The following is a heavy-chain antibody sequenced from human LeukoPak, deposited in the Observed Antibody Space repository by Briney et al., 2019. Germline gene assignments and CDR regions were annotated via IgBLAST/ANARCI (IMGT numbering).Heavy chain of an antibody. CDR2: ISGGGCNP. Sequence: GGSLRLSCAPSGLTFSSCSMSWVRQPAGKGREWVAAISGGGCNPYHAACGKGRFFISRDNSKNTLYQQTDSLRAEDPGVYYCATPATMYYYDSSGYYALDYWGQGTLVTVSS. V-gene: IGHV3-23*01. J-gene: IGHJ4*02. CDR3: ATPATMYYYDSSGYYALDY. D-gene: IGHD3-22*01. CDR1: GLTFSSCS.